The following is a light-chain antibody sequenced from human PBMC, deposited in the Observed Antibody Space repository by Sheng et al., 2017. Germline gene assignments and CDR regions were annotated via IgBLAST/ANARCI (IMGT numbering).Light chain of an antibody. CDR3: QQRSNNWPPTWT. CDR2: GAS. J-gene: IGKJ1*01. Sequence: EIVLTQSPGTLSLSPGERATLSCRASQSVSSSYLAWYQHKPGQAPRLLIYGASNRATGIPDRFSGSGSGTDFTLTISSLEPEDFAVYYCQQRSNNWPPTWTFGQGTKVEIK. V-gene: IGKV3D-20*02. CDR1: QSVSSSY.